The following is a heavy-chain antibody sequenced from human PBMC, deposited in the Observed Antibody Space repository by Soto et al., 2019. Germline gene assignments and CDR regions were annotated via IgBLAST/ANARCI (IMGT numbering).Heavy chain of an antibody. CDR3: VRTSLVVAAATREDY. J-gene: IGHJ4*02. Sequence: EVQLVESGGGLVQPGGSLRLSCAASGFTFSSYWMHWVRQAPGKGLVWVSRSDGSRTSYADSVKGRFTISRDNAKNTLYLQMNSLRAEDTAVYYCVRTSLVVAAATREDYCGQGTLVTVSS. D-gene: IGHD2-15*01. CDR1: GFTFSSYW. V-gene: IGHV3-74*01. CDR2: SDGSRT.